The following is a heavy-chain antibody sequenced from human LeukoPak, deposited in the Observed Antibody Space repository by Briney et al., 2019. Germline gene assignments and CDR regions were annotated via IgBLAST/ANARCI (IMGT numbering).Heavy chain of an antibody. D-gene: IGHD2-2*01. CDR1: GFTFSSYW. Sequence: GRSLRLSCAASGFTFSSYWMSWVRQAPGKGLEWVANISPEGSDKYYVDSVKGRFTVSRDNAKDSLYLQMNSLRAEDTAVYFCVRVQVAVQSVFDYFDYWGQGTLVTVSS. CDR3: VRVQVAVQSVFDYFDY. J-gene: IGHJ4*02. V-gene: IGHV3-7*01. CDR2: ISPEGSDK.